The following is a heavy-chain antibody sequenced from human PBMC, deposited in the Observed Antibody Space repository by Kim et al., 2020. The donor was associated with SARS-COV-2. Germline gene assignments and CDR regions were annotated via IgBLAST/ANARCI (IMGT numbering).Heavy chain of an antibody. V-gene: IGHV4-59*13. CDR2: IYYSGST. CDR1: GGSISSYY. J-gene: IGHJ5*02. D-gene: IGHD4-17*01. Sequence: SETLSLTCPVSGGSISSYYWSWIRQPPGKGLEWIGYIYYSGSTNYNPSLKSRVTISVDTSKNQFSLKLSSVTAADTAVYYCARDNKVYGDPRYHWFDPWGQGTLVTVSS. CDR3: ARDNKVYGDPRYHWFDP.